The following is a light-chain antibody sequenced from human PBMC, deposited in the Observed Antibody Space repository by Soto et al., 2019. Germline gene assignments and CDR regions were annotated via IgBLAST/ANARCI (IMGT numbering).Light chain of an antibody. CDR1: SSDVGGYNF. Sequence: QSALTQPASVSGSPGQSITISCTGTSSDVGGYNFVSWYQHHPGKAPKLMIYEVSSRPSGVSNRFSGSKSGNTASLTISGLQAEDEADYYCTSYASSSTLLFGTGTKLTVL. CDR2: EVS. J-gene: IGLJ1*01. V-gene: IGLV2-14*01. CDR3: TSYASSSTLL.